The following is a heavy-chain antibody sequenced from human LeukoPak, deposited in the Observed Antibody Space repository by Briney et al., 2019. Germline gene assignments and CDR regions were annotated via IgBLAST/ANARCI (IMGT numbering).Heavy chain of an antibody. J-gene: IGHJ4*02. CDR2: TYYRGSS. V-gene: IGHV4-39*01. D-gene: IGHD1-26*01. CDR1: GGSISSSSYY. CDR3: ASAGSYSVDY. Sequence: SETLSLTCTVSGGSISSSSYYWGWIRQPPGKGLEWIGSTYYRGSSYYNPSLKSRVTISVDTSKNQFSLKLSSVTAADTAVYYCASAGSYSVDYWGQGTLVTLSS.